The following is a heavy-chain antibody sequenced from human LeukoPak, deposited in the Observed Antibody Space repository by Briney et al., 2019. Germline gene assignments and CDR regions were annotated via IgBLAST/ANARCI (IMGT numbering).Heavy chain of an antibody. V-gene: IGHV1-18*01. CDR3: AREGYSSSWNYFDY. Sequence: ASVKVSRKASGYTFTSYVINWVRQAPGQGLGWMGWISAYNGNTNYAQKLQGRVTMTTDTSTSTAYMELRSLRSDDTAVYYCAREGYSSSWNYFDYWGQGALVTVSS. J-gene: IGHJ4*02. CDR2: ISAYNGNT. D-gene: IGHD6-13*01. CDR1: GYTFTSYV.